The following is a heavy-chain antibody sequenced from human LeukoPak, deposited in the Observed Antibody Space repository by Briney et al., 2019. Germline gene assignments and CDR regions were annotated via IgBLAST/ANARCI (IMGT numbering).Heavy chain of an antibody. CDR1: EFSVGSNY. Sequence: PGGSLRLSCAASEFSVGSNYMTWVRQPPGKGLEWIGSIYYSGSTYYNPSLKSRVTISVDTSKNQFSLKLSSVTAADTAVYYCARDLNVLLWFGESDYWGQGTLVTVSS. J-gene: IGHJ4*02. D-gene: IGHD3-10*01. CDR2: IYYSGST. CDR3: ARDLNVLLWFGESDY. V-gene: IGHV4-39*07.